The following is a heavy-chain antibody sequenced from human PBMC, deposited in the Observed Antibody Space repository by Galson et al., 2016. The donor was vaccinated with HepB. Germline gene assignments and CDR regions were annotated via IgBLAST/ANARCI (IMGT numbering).Heavy chain of an antibody. J-gene: IGHJ4*02. CDR2: IYHSGST. D-gene: IGHD3-10*01. CDR3: ARDRSSGSGSFGY. V-gene: IGHV4-31*03. Sequence: LFLTCTVSGGSISSGGYYWSWLRQHPGKGLEWIGYIYHSGSTYYNTSLKSRVTISVDTSKNQFSLKLSSVTAADTAVYFCARDRSSGSGSFGYWGQGTLVTVSS. CDR1: GGSISSGGYY.